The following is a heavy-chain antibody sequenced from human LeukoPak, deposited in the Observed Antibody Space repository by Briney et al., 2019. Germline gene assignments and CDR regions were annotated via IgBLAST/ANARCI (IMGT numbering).Heavy chain of an antibody. V-gene: IGHV4-38-2*02. CDR3: ARVTSSSWFEGYFDY. CDR2: IYHGGST. J-gene: IGHJ4*02. Sequence: SETLSLTCTVSGYSISSGYSWGWIRQPPGKGLEWIGNIYHGGSTYYNPSLKSRVTMSGDTSKNQFSLNLSSVTAADTAVYYCARVTSSSWFEGYFDYWGQGTLVTVSS. CDR1: GYSISSGYS. D-gene: IGHD6-13*01.